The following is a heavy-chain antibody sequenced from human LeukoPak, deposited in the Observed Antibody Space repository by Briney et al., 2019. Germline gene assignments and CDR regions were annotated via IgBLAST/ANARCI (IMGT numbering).Heavy chain of an antibody. V-gene: IGHV3-48*02. CDR1: GFTFSSYW. J-gene: IGHJ5*02. Sequence: PGGSLRLSCAASGFTFSSYWMSWVRQAPGKGLEWLSYITSSSNINYSDSVKGRFTISRDNSKNSLYLQMNSLRDEDTAVYYCARSANPGVHEFDPWGQGTLVTVSS. CDR2: ITSSSNI. CDR3: ARSANPGVHEFDP. D-gene: IGHD6-6*01.